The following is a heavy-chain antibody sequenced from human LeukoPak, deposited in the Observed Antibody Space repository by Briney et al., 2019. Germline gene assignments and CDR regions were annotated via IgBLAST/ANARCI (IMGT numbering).Heavy chain of an antibody. D-gene: IGHD6-19*01. CDR1: GGSVSSGSYY. Sequence: SETPSLTCTVSGGSVSSGSYYWSWIRQPPGKGLEWIGYIYYSGSTNYNPSLKSRVTISVDTSKNQFSLKLSSVTAADTAVYYCASIAVAGHGLFDYWGQGTLVTVSS. J-gene: IGHJ4*02. CDR3: ASIAVAGHGLFDY. CDR2: IYYSGST. V-gene: IGHV4-61*01.